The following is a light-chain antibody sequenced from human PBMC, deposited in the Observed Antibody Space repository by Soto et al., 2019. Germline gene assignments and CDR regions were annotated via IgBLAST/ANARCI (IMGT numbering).Light chain of an antibody. CDR3: SSYTCSSTPYV. V-gene: IGLV2-14*01. J-gene: IGLJ1*01. CDR2: DVS. CDR1: SSDVGGYNY. Sequence: QSVLTQPASVSGSPGQSITISCTGTSSDVGGYNYVSWYQQHPGKAPKLMIYDVSNRPSGVSNRFSGSKSGNTASLTISGLQAEDEADYSSSSYTCSSTPYVSVTGTMVP.